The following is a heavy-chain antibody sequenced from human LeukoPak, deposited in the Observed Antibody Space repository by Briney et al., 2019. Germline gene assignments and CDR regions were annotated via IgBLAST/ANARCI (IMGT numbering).Heavy chain of an antibody. D-gene: IGHD5-24*01. CDR3: ARVGDGYNYERFF. J-gene: IGHJ4*02. CDR2: ITSNSGST. V-gene: IGHV1-2*02. CDR1: GGTFSSYA. Sequence: ASLKVSCKASGGTFSSYAISWVRQAPGQGLEWMGWITSNSGSTHYAQKFQGRVTMTRDTSISTAYMELSSLRSDDTAVYYCARVGDGYNYERFFWGQGTLVTVSS.